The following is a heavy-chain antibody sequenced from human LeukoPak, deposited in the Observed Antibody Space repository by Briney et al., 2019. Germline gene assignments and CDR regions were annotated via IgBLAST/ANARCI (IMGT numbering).Heavy chain of an antibody. V-gene: IGHV3-48*03. J-gene: IGHJ4*02. Sequence: GGSLRLSCAASGFTFSSYEMNWVRQAPGKGLEWVSYISSGGTNINYADSVKGRFTTSRDNAKNSLYLQMNSLRAEDTAVYYCARLGGSYLYFDYWGQGTLVTVSS. CDR1: GFTFSSYE. D-gene: IGHD3-22*01. CDR2: ISSGGTNI. CDR3: ARLGGSYLYFDY.